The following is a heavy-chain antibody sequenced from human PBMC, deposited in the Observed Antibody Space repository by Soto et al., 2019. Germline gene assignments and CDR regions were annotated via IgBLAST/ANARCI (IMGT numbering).Heavy chain of an antibody. Sequence: SQTLSLTCAISGDSVSSNSAAWNWIRQSPSRGLGWLGRTYYRSKWYNAYAVSVKSRITINPDTSKYQISLPLTSVTPDDTAGDYWARDRSSYADYYYYGMDVWGQGTTVTVSS. CDR3: ARDRSSYADYYYYGMDV. CDR1: GDSVSSNSAA. D-gene: IGHD2-15*01. CDR2: TYYRSKWYN. V-gene: IGHV6-1*01. J-gene: IGHJ6*02.